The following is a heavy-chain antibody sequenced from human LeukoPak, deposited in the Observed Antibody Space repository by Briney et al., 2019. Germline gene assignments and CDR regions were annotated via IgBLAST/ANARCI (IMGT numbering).Heavy chain of an antibody. CDR1: GFTFSSYW. D-gene: IGHD1-26*01. J-gene: IGHJ5*02. CDR2: IDTDGSRT. Sequence: GGSLRLFCAASGFTFSSYWMHWVRQAPGKGLVWVSRIDTDGSRTSYADSVKGRFTISRDNAKNRLYLQMNSLRGEDTAVYYCARMVGASTSWFDPWGQGTLVTVPS. V-gene: IGHV3-74*01. CDR3: ARMVGASTSWFDP.